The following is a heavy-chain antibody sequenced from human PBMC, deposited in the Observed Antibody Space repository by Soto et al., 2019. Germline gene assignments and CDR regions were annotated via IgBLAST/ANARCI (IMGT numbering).Heavy chain of an antibody. CDR2: ISAYNGNT. Sequence: AASVKVSCKASGYTFTSYGISWVRQAPGQGLEWMGWISAYNGNTNYAQKLQGRVTMTTDTSTSTAYMELRSLRSDDTAVYYCAGEILGYCSGGSCYTTNWFDPWGQGTLVTVSS. CDR3: AGEILGYCSGGSCYTTNWFDP. CDR1: GYTFTSYG. D-gene: IGHD2-15*01. V-gene: IGHV1-18*01. J-gene: IGHJ5*02.